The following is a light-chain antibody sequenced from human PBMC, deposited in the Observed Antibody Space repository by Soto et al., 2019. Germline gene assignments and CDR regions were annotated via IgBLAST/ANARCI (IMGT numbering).Light chain of an antibody. J-gene: IGKJ2*01. CDR1: QGISTY. Sequence: IQMTQSPSSLSASVGDRVNITCRASQGISTYLNWYQQTPGKAPKLLIHAASSLRRGVPSRFSGGGSGTDFTLIISSLQPEDFATYYCQQSYTMAPNTFGQGTRLEIK. CDR2: AAS. V-gene: IGKV1-39*01. CDR3: QQSYTMAPNT.